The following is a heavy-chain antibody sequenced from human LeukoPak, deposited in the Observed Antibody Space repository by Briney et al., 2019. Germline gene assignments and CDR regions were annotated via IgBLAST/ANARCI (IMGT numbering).Heavy chain of an antibody. CDR1: GFTFSNYW. CDR2: INGDGSST. D-gene: IGHD2-21*01. V-gene: IGHV3-74*01. Sequence: PGGSLRLSYAASGFTFSNYWMHWVRQDPGKGLPWVSRINGDGSSTAYADSVKGRFTISRDNAKNTLYLQMNSLRVEDTAVYYCARPLYSYSSGVDYWGQGTLVTVSS. CDR3: ARPLYSYSSGVDY. J-gene: IGHJ4*02.